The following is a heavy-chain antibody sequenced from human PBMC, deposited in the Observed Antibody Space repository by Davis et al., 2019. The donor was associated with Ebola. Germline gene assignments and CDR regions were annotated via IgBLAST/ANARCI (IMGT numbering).Heavy chain of an antibody. J-gene: IGHJ4*02. CDR1: GYTFTSYD. CDR3: ARVRRRWAAAGLGEISY. V-gene: IGHV1-8*01. CDR2: MNPNSGNT. Sequence: ASVKVSCKASGYTFTSYDINWVRQATGQGLEWMGWMNPNSGNTGYAQKFQGRVTMTRNTSISTAYMELSSLRSEDTAVYYCARVRRRWAAAGLGEISYWGQGTLGTVSS. D-gene: IGHD6-13*01.